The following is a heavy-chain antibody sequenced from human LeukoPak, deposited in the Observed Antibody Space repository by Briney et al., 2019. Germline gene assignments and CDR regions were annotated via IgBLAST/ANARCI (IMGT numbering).Heavy chain of an antibody. Sequence: SETLSLTCTVSGGSISSSSYYWGWIRQPPGKGLEWIGSIYYGGSTYYNPSLKSRVTISVDTSKNQFSLKLSSVTAADTAVYYCARVPCSSTSCYKLVDYWGQGTLVTVSS. CDR1: GGSISSSSYY. D-gene: IGHD2-2*02. J-gene: IGHJ4*02. V-gene: IGHV4-39*01. CDR2: IYYGGST. CDR3: ARVPCSSTSCYKLVDY.